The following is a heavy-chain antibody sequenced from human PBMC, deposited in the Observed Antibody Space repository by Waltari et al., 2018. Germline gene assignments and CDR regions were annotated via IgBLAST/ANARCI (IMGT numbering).Heavy chain of an antibody. CDR3: ARMGYDYIWGSYRPDAFDI. Sequence: QVQLQESGPGLVKPSETLSLTCAVSGYSISSGYYWGWIRQPPGKGLEWIGSIYHSGGTYYTPSRKSRGTISVDTSKNQFSLKLSSVTAADTAVYYCARMGYDYIWGSYRPDAFDIWGQGTMVTVSS. J-gene: IGHJ3*02. D-gene: IGHD3-16*02. CDR2: IYHSGGT. CDR1: GYSISSGYY. V-gene: IGHV4-38-2*01.